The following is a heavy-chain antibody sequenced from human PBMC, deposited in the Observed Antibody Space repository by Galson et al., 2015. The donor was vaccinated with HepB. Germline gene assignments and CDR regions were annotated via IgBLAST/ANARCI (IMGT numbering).Heavy chain of an antibody. Sequence: SVKVSCKASGYTFTSYGISWVRQAPGQGLEWMGWISAYNGNTNYAQKLQGRVTMTTDTSTSTAYMELRSLRSDDTAVYYCARNSMVRGVSGYYYYGMDVWGQGTTVTVSS. D-gene: IGHD3-10*01. V-gene: IGHV1-18*01. J-gene: IGHJ6*02. CDR1: GYTFTSYG. CDR2: ISAYNGNT. CDR3: ARNSMVRGVSGYYYYGMDV.